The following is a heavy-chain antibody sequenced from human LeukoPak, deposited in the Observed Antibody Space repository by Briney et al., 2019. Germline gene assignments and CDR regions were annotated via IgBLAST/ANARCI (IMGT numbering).Heavy chain of an antibody. CDR1: GFPFSGHA. J-gene: IGHJ4*02. CDR3: AKESNNCYDFDY. CDR2: ISYDGSNE. V-gene: IGHV3-30*04. Sequence: TGGCLRLSCVPSGFPFSGHAMHWVRQAPGKGLEWVALISYDGSNEKYADSVKGRFTISRDNSKSILYLQMNSLRPEDTAVYDCAKESNNCYDFDYWGQGTMVTVSS. D-gene: IGHD2-2*01.